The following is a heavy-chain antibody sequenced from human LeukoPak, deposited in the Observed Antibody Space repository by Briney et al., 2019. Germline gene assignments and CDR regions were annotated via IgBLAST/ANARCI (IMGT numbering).Heavy chain of an antibody. J-gene: IGHJ4*02. D-gene: IGHD3-22*01. CDR3: AGDYYYDSSGYYN. CDR2: IYTSGST. CDR1: GGSISSYY. V-gene: IGHV4-4*07. Sequence: SETLSLTCTVSGGSISSYYWSWIRQPAGKGLEWIGRIYTSGSTNYNPSLKSRVTMSVDTSKNQFSLKLSSMTAADTAVYYCAGDYYYDSSGYYNWGQGTLVTVSS.